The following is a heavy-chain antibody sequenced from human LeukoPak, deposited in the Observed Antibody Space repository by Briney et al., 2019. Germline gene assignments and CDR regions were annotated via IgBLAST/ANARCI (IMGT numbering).Heavy chain of an antibody. CDR3: ATDLSSSHGGHQNWFDP. CDR1: GGSISSSSYY. Sequence: SETLSLTCTVSGGSISSSSYYWGWIRQPPGKGLEWIGSIYYSGSTYYNPSLKSRVTISVDTSKNQFSLKLSSVTAEDTAVYYCATDLSSSHGGHQNWFDPWGQGTLVTVSS. CDR2: IYYSGST. J-gene: IGHJ5*02. D-gene: IGHD3-16*01. V-gene: IGHV4-39*07.